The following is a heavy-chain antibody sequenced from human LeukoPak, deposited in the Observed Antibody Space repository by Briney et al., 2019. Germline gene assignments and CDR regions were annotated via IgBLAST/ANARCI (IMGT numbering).Heavy chain of an antibody. CDR2: IYTSGST. CDR3: ATGHYSYGDWVYNWFDP. J-gene: IGHJ5*02. D-gene: IGHD5-18*01. CDR1: GGSISSSNW. Sequence: SGTLSLTCAVSGGSISSSNWWSWVRQPAGRGLEWIGRIYTSGSTNYNPSLKSRVTMSVDTSKNQFSLKLSSVTAADTAVYYCATGHYSYGDWVYNWFDPWGQGTLVTVSS. V-gene: IGHV4-4*02.